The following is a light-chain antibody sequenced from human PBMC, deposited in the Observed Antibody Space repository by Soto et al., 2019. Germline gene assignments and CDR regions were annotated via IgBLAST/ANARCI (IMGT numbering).Light chain of an antibody. CDR1: QSVTNNY. J-gene: IGKJ5*01. Sequence: DIVLTQAPGPLSLSPGERATLSCRASQSVTNNYLAWYQQKPGQAPRLLIDGASSRATGVPDRFSGSGSGTDFALTISRLEPEDFAVYYCQQRTNWPIFGQGTRLEIK. CDR2: GAS. CDR3: QQRTNWPI. V-gene: IGKV3D-20*02.